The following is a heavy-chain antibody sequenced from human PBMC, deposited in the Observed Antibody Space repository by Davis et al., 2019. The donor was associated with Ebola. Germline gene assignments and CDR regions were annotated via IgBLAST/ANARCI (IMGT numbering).Heavy chain of an antibody. CDR1: GYSFTSYW. Sequence: GESLKIPCKGSGYSFTSYWIGWVRQMPGKGLEWMGRIDPSDSQTDYSPSFQGHVTISVDKSISNAYVQWSSLEASDTAMYYCARHVGGGALDYWDQGTLVTVSS. V-gene: IGHV5-10-1*01. CDR2: IDPSDSQT. CDR3: ARHVGGGALDY. J-gene: IGHJ4*02.